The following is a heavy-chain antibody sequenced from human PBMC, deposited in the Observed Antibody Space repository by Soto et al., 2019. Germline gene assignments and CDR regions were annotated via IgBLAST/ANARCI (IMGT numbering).Heavy chain of an antibody. D-gene: IGHD3-10*01. CDR1: GFTFSIYC. CDR3: ARHYGSGSYLYYGMDV. CDR2: IKEDRSGK. V-gene: IGHV3-7*01. J-gene: IGHJ6*02. Sequence: PGGSLRLSCAASGFTFSIYCMSWVRQAPGKGLEWVANIKEDRSGKKYVDSVKGRFTISRDNAKNSLYLQMNSLRAEDTAVYYCARHYGSGSYLYYGMDVWGQGTTVTVSS.